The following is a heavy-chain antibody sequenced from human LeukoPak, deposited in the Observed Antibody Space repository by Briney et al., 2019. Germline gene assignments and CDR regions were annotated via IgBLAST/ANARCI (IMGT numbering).Heavy chain of an antibody. CDR3: AREPAFRSGYFDY. CDR1: GFTFSSYG. CDR2: IRSDGSNK. V-gene: IGHV3-30*02. Sequence: GGSLRLSCAASGFTFSSYGMHWVRQAPGKGLEWVAFIRSDGSNKYYADSVKGRFTISRDKSKNALYLQMNSLRAEDTPVYYCAREPAFRSGYFDYCGQGALVTVSS. J-gene: IGHJ4*02.